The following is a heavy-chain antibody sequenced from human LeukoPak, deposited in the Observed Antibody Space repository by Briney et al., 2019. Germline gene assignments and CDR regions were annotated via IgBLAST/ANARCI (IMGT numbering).Heavy chain of an antibody. CDR3: ARIDSSGQGDY. J-gene: IGHJ4*02. CDR1: GGSFSGYY. Sequence: SETLSLTCAVYGGSFSGYYWSWIRQPPGKGLEWIGEINHSGSTNYNPSLKSRVTIPVDTSKNQFSLKLSSVTAADTAVYYCARIDSSGQGDYWGQGTLVTVSS. CDR2: INHSGST. V-gene: IGHV4-34*01. D-gene: IGHD6-19*01.